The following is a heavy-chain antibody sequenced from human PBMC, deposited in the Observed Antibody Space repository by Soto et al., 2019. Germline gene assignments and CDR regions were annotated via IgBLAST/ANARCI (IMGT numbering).Heavy chain of an antibody. Sequence: GGSLRLSCAASGFTFSSYSMNWVRQAPGKGLEWVSSISSSSSYIYYADSVKGRFTISRDNAKNSLYLQMNSLRAEDTAVYYCARDQVAAAEGDFDYWGQGTLVTVSS. CDR2: ISSSSSYI. D-gene: IGHD6-13*01. V-gene: IGHV3-21*01. CDR1: GFTFSSYS. J-gene: IGHJ4*02. CDR3: ARDQVAAAEGDFDY.